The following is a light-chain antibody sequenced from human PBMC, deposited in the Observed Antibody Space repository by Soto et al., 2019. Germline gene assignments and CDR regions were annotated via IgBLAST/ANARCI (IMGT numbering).Light chain of an antibody. CDR2: AAY. CDR3: QKYDNATIT. J-gene: IGKJ4*01. CDR1: QDISTY. Sequence: DIQMTQAPSSLSASVGDRVTITCRARQDISTYLAWYQQKPGKVPKLLISAAYTLQSGVPPRFSGSGSGTDFTLTISSLQPEDVATYYCQKYDNATITFGGGTKVEIK. V-gene: IGKV1-27*01.